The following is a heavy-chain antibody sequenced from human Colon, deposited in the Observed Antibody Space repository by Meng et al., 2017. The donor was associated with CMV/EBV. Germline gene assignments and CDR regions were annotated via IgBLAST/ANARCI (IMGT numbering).Heavy chain of an antibody. CDR2: IYPDGTKK. D-gene: IGHD2-2*01. Sequence: GESLKISCAASGFIFTSFALHWVRQSPGKGLEWVAFIYPDGTKKSYADSVKGRFTISRDNSKNTLYLQMNRLTAEDTAIYYCAREAEPVANYYYYYDMDVWGQGTTVTVSS. CDR1: GFIFTSFA. V-gene: IGHV3-30*02. J-gene: IGHJ6*02. CDR3: AREAEPVANYYYYYDMDV.